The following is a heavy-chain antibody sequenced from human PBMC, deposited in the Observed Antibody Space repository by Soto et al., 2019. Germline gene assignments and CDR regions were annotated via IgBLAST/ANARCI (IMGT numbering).Heavy chain of an antibody. CDR2: IYYSGST. J-gene: IGHJ5*02. Sequence: SETLSLTCTFSGGSISSYYWSLIRQPPGKGLEWIGYIYYSGSTNYNPSLKSRVTISVDTSKNQFSLKLSSVTAADTAVYYCARVRNSWFDPWGQGTLVTVSS. CDR1: GGSISSYY. V-gene: IGHV4-59*01. CDR3: ARVRNSWFDP.